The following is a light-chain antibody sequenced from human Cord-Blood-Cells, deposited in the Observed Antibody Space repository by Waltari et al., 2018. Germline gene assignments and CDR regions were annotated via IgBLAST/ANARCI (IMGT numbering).Light chain of an antibody. J-gene: IGLJ3*02. CDR3: LSADSSGV. V-gene: IGLV3-16*01. CDR2: KDS. Sequence: SYELTQPHSVSVSLGQMARITCSGAALPKQYAYWYQQKPGQFPVMVINKDSERPSGIPARFSGSSSGTIVTLTISGVQAEDEADYYCLSADSSGVFGGGTKLTVL. CDR1: ALPKQY.